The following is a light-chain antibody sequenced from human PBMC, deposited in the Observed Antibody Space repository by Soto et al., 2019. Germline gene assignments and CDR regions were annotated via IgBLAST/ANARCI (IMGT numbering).Light chain of an antibody. Sequence: EIVLTQSPATLSVSPGERATLSCRASESISSNLAWYHQKPGQAPRLLIYGTSIRATDVPARFSGGGSGTDFTLTISSLQSEDFAVYYCQQYNNWPPWTFGQGTKVDIK. V-gene: IGKV3-15*01. J-gene: IGKJ1*01. CDR1: ESISSN. CDR3: QQYNNWPPWT. CDR2: GTS.